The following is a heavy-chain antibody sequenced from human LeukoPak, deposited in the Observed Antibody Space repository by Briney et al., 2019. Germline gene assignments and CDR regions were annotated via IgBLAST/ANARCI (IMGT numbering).Heavy chain of an antibody. CDR1: GFTFSSYG. J-gene: IGHJ1*01. CDR3: AKEPNAYSSGWYFQD. V-gene: IGHV3-30*18. CDR2: ISHDGTTT. D-gene: IGHD6-25*01. Sequence: PGGSLRLSCAASGFTFSSYGMHWVRQGPGKGLEWLVVISHDGTTTFYADSVKGRITISRDNSKNTLDLQMDSLRVEDTAVYFCAKEPNAYSSGWYFQDWGQGTLVTVSS.